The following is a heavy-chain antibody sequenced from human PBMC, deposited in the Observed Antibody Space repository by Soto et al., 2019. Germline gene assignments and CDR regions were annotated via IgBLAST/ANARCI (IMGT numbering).Heavy chain of an antibody. CDR1: GGSISSYY. J-gene: IGHJ4*02. V-gene: IGHV4-59*01. D-gene: IGHD3-22*01. CDR3: ARFDYYDSSGYLDFGPK. Sequence: PSETLSLTCTVSGGSISSYYWSWIRQPPGKGLEWIGYIYYSGSTNYNPSLKSRVTISVDTSKNQFSLKLSSVTAADTAVYYCARFDYYDSSGYLDFGPKWGXGTLVTVSS. CDR2: IYYSGST.